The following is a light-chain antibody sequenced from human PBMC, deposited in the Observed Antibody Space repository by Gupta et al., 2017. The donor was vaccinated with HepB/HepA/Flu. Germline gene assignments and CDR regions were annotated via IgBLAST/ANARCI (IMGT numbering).Light chain of an antibody. CDR1: QSISSY. V-gene: IGKV1-39*01. CDR2: AAS. CDR3: QQSYSSPVT. J-gene: IGKJ1*01. Sequence: IQMTQSPSSLSASVGDRVTITCRASQSISSYLNWYQQKPGKAPKLLIYAASSLQSGVPSRFSGSGSGTDFTLTISSLQPEDFATYYCQQSYSSPVTFGRGTKVEIK.